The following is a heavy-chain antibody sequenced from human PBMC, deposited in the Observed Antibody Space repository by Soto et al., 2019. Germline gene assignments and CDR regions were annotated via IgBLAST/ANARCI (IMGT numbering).Heavy chain of an antibody. D-gene: IGHD3-16*02. CDR3: AKDPDYVWETYPIGTQIPH. Sequence: GGSLRLSCAASGFAFRIYSIIWVRQAPDRGLEWVSGIRGREASTNYTDPVKGLITNYRDNSKTTLYLQMNSLRAEDTALYYCAKDPDYVWETYPIGTQIPHWGQGSLVTVSS. V-gene: IGHV3-23*01. CDR2: IRGREAST. J-gene: IGHJ1*01. CDR1: GFAFRIYS.